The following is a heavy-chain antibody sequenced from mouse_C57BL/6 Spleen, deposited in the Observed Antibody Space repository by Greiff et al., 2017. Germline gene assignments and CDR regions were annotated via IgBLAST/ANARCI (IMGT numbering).Heavy chain of an antibody. J-gene: IGHJ4*01. D-gene: IGHD2-4*01. CDR2: ISSGGSYT. CDR1: GFTFSSYG. V-gene: IGHV5-6*01. CDR3: ARHPTYDYDDYAMDY. Sequence: EVKLVESGGDLVKPGGSLKLSCAASGFTFSSYGMSWVRQTPDKRLEWVATISSGGSYTYYPDSVKGRFTISSDNAKNTLYLQMSSLKSEDTAMYYCARHPTYDYDDYAMDYWGQGTSVTVSS.